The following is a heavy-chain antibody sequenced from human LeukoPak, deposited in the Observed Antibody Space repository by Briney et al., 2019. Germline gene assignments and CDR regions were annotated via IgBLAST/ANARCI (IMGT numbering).Heavy chain of an antibody. CDR2: IYTSGST. CDR1: GGSISSYY. Sequence: SETLSLTCTVSGGSISSYYWSWIRQPAGKGLEWIGRIYTSGSTNYNPSLKSRVTMSVDTSKNQFSLKLSSVTAADTAVYYCASGTGYYYDSSGQEGLYSFDYWGQGTLVTVSS. J-gene: IGHJ4*02. CDR3: ASGTGYYYDSSGQEGLYSFDY. D-gene: IGHD3-22*01. V-gene: IGHV4-4*07.